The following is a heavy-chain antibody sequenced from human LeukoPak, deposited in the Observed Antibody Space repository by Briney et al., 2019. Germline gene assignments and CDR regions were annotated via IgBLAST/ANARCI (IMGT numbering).Heavy chain of an antibody. D-gene: IGHD2-15*01. Sequence: GESLKISCKGSGYSFTSYWIGWVRQMPGKGLEWMGIIYPGDSDTRYSPSFQGQVTISADKSISTAYLQWSSLKASDTAMYYGARGEVMIAAIIGAFDIWGRGTMVTVSS. CDR2: IYPGDSDT. CDR1: GYSFTSYW. J-gene: IGHJ3*02. CDR3: ARGEVMIAAIIGAFDI. V-gene: IGHV5-51*01.